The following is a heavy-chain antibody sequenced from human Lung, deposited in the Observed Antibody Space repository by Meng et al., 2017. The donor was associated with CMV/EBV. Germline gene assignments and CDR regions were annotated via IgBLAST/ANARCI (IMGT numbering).Heavy chain of an antibody. J-gene: IGHJ4*02. CDR3: AKDLLLFGGPNAYFDQ. V-gene: IGHV3-30*02. CDR1: GFRFDDYG. CDR2: IRHDGTNK. D-gene: IGHD3-16*01. Sequence: SCAASGFRFDDYGMHWVRQTPGKGLEWVAFIRHDGTNKFYGDSVKGRFTISRDNSKNTVYLQMNSLRPEETVVYYCAKDLLLFGGPNAYFDQWGQGTXVTVSS.